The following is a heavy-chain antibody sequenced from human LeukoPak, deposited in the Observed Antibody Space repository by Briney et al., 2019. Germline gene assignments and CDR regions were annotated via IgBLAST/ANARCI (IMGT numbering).Heavy chain of an antibody. V-gene: IGHV3-74*01. CDR3: ARVDCSGGSCYSHY. CDR2: INSDGSST. CDR1: GFTFSSYW. D-gene: IGHD2-15*01. Sequence: GGSLRLSCAASGFTFSSYWMHWVRQAPGKGLVWVSRINSDGSSTSYADSVRGRFTISRDNAKNTLYLQMNSLRAEDTAVYYCARVDCSGGSCYSHYWGQGTLVTVSS. J-gene: IGHJ4*02.